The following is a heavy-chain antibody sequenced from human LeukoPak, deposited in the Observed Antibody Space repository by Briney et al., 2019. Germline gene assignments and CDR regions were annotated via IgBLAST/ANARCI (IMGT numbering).Heavy chain of an antibody. CDR2: IYYSGST. CDR3: ARDRTPNGYSSGWRI. V-gene: IGHV4-59*01. J-gene: IGHJ3*02. Sequence: SETLSLTCTVSGGSISSYYRSWLRQPPGKGLEWVGYIYYSGSTNYSPSLKSRVTISVDTSKNQFSLKLSSVTAADTAVYYCARDRTPNGYSSGWRIWGQGTMVTVSS. CDR1: GGSISSYY. D-gene: IGHD6-19*01.